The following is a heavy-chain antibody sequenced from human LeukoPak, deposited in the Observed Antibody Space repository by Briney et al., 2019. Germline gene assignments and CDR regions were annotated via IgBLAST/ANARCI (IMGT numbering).Heavy chain of an antibody. V-gene: IGHV4-34*01. J-gene: IGHJ4*02. Sequence: SETLSLTCAVYGVSFSAYYWSWIRQPPGKRLEWMGDINHSGSTNYNPSLNSRVTMSVDTSKNQFSLKLSSVTAADTAVYYCARLTVSYFFDYWGQGTLVTVPS. D-gene: IGHD4-11*01. CDR3: ARLTVSYFFDY. CDR2: INHSGST. CDR1: GVSFSAYY.